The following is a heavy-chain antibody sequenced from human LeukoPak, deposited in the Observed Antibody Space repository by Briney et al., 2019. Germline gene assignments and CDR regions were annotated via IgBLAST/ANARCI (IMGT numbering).Heavy chain of an antibody. D-gene: IGHD3-10*01. CDR1: GFTFSSYG. J-gene: IGHJ5*02. Sequence: GGSLRLSCAASGFTFSSYGMHWVRQAPGKGLEWVAVISYDGSNKYYADSVKGRFTISRDNSKNTLYLQMNSLRAEDTAVYYCAKSVLLWFGELPEVDPWGQGTLVTVSS. CDR3: AKSVLLWFGELPEVDP. CDR2: ISYDGSNK. V-gene: IGHV3-30*18.